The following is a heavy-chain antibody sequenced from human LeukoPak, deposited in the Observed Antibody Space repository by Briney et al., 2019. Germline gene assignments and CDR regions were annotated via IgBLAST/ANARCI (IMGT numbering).Heavy chain of an antibody. CDR3: ARDSSGWYVLDY. CDR2: IYYSGST. Sequence: SETLSLTCTVSGGSFSSYYWSWIRQPPGKGLEWIGYIYYSGSTDYNPSLKSRVTISVDTSKNQFSLKLSSVTAADTAVYYCARDSSGWYVLDYWGQGTLVTVSS. J-gene: IGHJ4*02. CDR1: GGSFSSYY. V-gene: IGHV4-59*01. D-gene: IGHD6-19*01.